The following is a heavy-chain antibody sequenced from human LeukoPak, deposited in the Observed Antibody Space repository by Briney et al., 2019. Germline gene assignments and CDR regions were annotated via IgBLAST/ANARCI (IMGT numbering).Heavy chain of an antibody. V-gene: IGHV3-30*18. CDR1: DFSFSNYG. J-gene: IGHJ6*02. CDR2: ILYDGNNK. Sequence: SGGSLRLSCAASDFSFSNYGMHWVRQAPGKGLEWVAVILYDGNNKHYVESVKGRFTISRDNSNNMLYLQMNSLRPEDTAVYYCAKDRLFGSGLNGPHYYYGMDVWGQGTTVTVSS. D-gene: IGHD1-26*01. CDR3: AKDRLFGSGLNGPHYYYGMDV.